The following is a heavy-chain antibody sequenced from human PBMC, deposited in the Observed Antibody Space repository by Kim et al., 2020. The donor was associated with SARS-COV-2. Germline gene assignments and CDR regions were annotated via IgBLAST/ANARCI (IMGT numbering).Heavy chain of an antibody. CDR1: GGSINSGGYY. V-gene: IGHV4-31*03. J-gene: IGHJ4*01. CDR3: ARCRYSSPFRIYYFDY. D-gene: IGHD6-6*01. Sequence: SETLSLTCTVSGGSINSGGYYWSWIRQHPGEGLEWIGFSYYSGTTYYNPSLKSRVSISVDTSKNQFSLNLRSVTVADTAVYYCARCRYSSPFRIYYFDY. CDR2: SYYSGTT.